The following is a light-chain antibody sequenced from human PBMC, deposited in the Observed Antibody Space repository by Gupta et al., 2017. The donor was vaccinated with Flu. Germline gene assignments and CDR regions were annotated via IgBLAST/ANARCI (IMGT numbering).Light chain of an antibody. Sequence: QSVLTQPPSASGTPGQRVTISCSGSSTNIGRNNVNWYQQLAGAAPRLLIYSDDQRPSGVPDRFSGSKSGTSASLAISGLQAEDEADYYCAAWDDSRNGGVFGGGTKLTVL. CDR3: AAWDDSRNGGV. CDR2: SDD. V-gene: IGLV1-44*01. CDR1: STNIGRNN. J-gene: IGLJ3*02.